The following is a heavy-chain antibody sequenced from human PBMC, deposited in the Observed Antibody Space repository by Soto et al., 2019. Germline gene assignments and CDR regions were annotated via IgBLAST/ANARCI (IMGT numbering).Heavy chain of an antibody. J-gene: IGHJ4*02. CDR3: ATDSRNVGIGYFDS. Sequence: WGSLLLSCASSVFRVSCGYVTWACQPPGEGLEWVSVTISGLSTHFADFVKGRFTVSRDTSNNTLYLHMSSLRAEDTAVYYCATDSRNVGIGYFDSWGLGTMVTVSS. CDR1: VFRVSCGY. D-gene: IGHD1-26*01. CDR2: TISGLST. V-gene: IGHV3-53*01.